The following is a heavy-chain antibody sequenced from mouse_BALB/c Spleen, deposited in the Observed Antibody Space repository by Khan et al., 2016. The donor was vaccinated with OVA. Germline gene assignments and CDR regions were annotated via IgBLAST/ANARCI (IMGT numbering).Heavy chain of an antibody. J-gene: IGHJ4*01. V-gene: IGHV1-7*01. D-gene: IGHD2-13*01. CDR2: INTSTGYT. CDR3: ASSILFDCSIDY. CDR1: GYTFTSYW. Sequence: QVQLQQSGAELAKPGASVKMSCKASGYTFTSYWMHWVKQRPGQGLEWIGYINTSTGYTEYNQKFKDKVTLTTDNSSSTAYMQLSSLKSEDSAVXNCASSILFDCSIDYWGQGTSVTVSS.